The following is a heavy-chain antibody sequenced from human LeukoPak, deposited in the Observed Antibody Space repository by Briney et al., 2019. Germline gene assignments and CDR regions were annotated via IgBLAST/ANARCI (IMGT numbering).Heavy chain of an antibody. D-gene: IGHD3-9*01. CDR3: AKWGDYDILTGYYDSDY. CDR2: VSGRDDST. J-gene: IGHJ4*02. V-gene: IGHV3-23*01. CDR1: GFTFSNYA. Sequence: RASLRLSSAPSGFTFSNYAMRLVRQAPWKGLEWVSAVSGRDDSTYYADSVKVRFTISRDTSKNTLYLQMNSLRAEDTAVYYCAKWGDYDILTGYYDSDYWGQGTLVTVSS.